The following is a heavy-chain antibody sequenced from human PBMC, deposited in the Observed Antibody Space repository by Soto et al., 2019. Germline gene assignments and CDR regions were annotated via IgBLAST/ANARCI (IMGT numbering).Heavy chain of an antibody. CDR2: INHSGST. CDR3: ARAVYSNHVY. V-gene: IGHV4-34*01. CDR1: GGSFSGYY. D-gene: IGHD4-4*01. J-gene: IGHJ4*02. Sequence: PSETLSLTCAVYGGSFSGYYWSWIRQPPGKGLEWIGEINHSGSTNYNPSLKSRVTISVDTSKNQFSLRVSSVTAADTAVYYCARAVYSNHVYWGQGTLVTVSS.